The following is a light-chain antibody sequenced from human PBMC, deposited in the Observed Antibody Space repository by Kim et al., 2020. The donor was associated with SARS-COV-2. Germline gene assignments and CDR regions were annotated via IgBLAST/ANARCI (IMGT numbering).Light chain of an antibody. V-gene: IGLV1-44*01. Sequence: QRVTICCSGSSSNIGRNTVNWYQQLPGTAPKLLIYSNNQRPSGVPDRFSGSKSGTSASLAISGLQSEDEADYYCAAWDDSLNGPWVFGGGTQLTVL. CDR3: AAWDDSLNGPWV. CDR1: SSNIGRNT. J-gene: IGLJ3*02. CDR2: SNN.